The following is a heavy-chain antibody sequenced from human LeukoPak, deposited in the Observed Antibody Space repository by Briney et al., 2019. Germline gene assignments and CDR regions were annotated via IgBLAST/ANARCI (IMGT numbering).Heavy chain of an antibody. V-gene: IGHV3-21*01. CDR3: ARDRDTYYCDSSGYYYFDY. Sequence: GGSLRLSCAAPGFTFSSYSMNWVRQAPGKGLEWVSSISSSSSYIYYADSVKGRFTISRDNAKNSLYLQMNSLRAEDTAVYYCARDRDTYYCDSSGYYYFDYWGQGTLVTVSS. CDR2: ISSSSSYI. D-gene: IGHD3-22*01. J-gene: IGHJ4*02. CDR1: GFTFSSYS.